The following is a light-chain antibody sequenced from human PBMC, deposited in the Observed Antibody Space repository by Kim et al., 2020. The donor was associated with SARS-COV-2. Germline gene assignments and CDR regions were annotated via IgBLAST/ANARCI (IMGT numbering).Light chain of an antibody. CDR2: GKN. CDR1: SLRSYY. J-gene: IGLJ3*02. V-gene: IGLV3-19*01. Sequence: SSELTQDPAVSVALGQTVRITCQGDSLRSYYASWYQQKPGQAPVLVFSGKNNRPSGTPDRFSGSYSGNTASLTITAAQAEDEADYYCNSRESRTNHWMFGGGTQLTVL. CDR3: NSRESRTNHWM.